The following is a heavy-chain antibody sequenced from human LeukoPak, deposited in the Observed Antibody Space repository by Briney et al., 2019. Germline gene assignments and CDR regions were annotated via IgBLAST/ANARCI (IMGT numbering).Heavy chain of an antibody. CDR1: GGSFSGYY. D-gene: IGHD2-15*01. Sequence: PSETLSLTCAVYGGSFSGYYWSWIRQPPGKGLEWIGEINHSGSTNYNPSPKSQVTISVDTSKNQFSLKLSSVTAADTAVYYCARYCSGGSCYGTGSFDYWGQGTLVTVSS. CDR3: ARYCSGGSCYGTGSFDY. J-gene: IGHJ4*02. CDR2: INHSGST. V-gene: IGHV4-34*01.